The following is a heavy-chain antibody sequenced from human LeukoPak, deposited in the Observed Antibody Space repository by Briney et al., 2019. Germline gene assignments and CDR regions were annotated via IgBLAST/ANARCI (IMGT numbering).Heavy chain of an antibody. J-gene: IGHJ4*02. CDR1: GFTFSSYR. CDR2: INSNGSST. Sequence: GGSLRLSCAASGFTFSSYRMHWVRQAPGKGLGWVSRINSNGSSTSYADSVKGRFTISRDNAKNTLYLQMHSLRDEDTAVYSCARGERYSGSYLDYWGQGTLVTVSS. V-gene: IGHV3-74*01. CDR3: ARGERYSGSYLDY. D-gene: IGHD1-26*01.